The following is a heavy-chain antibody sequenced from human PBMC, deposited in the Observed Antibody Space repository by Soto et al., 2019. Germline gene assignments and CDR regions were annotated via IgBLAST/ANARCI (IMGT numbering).Heavy chain of an antibody. CDR3: ARTTISLPDPENRRAPYNYYGMDL. CDR1: GFTFSNFW. Sequence: LRLSCAASGFTFSNFWMSWVRQTPGRGLEWVANIKQDGSEKKYVDSVKGRFTISRDNAKYSLYLQMNSPRAEDTAVYYCARTTISLPDPENRRAPYNYYGMDLWGQGTTVTVSS. J-gene: IGHJ6*02. D-gene: IGHD1-26*01. V-gene: IGHV3-7*03. CDR2: IKQDGSEK.